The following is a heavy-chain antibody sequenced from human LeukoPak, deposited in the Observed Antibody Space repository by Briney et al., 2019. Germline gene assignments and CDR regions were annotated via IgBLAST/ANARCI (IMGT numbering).Heavy chain of an antibody. CDR3: ARVAIGPRGGDCYSGGCGVDY. Sequence: SETLSLTCTVSGGSISSYYRSWIRQPPEKGLEYIGYIFYSGSTNYNPSLKSRVTISVDTSKNQFSLKLSSVTAADTTVYYCARVAIGPRGGDCYSGGCGVDYWGQGTLVTVSS. CDR2: IFYSGST. V-gene: IGHV4-59*01. D-gene: IGHD2-21*02. J-gene: IGHJ4*02. CDR1: GGSISSYY.